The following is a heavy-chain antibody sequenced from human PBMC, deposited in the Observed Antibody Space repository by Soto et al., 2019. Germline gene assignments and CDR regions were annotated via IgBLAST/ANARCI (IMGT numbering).Heavy chain of an antibody. J-gene: IGHJ6*02. CDR1: GGSIISRGYY. CDR2: IYYSGST. Sequence: SETLSLTCPVSGGSIISRGYYWSWIRQHPGKGLEWIGYIYYSGSTYYNPSLKSRVTISVDTSKNQFSLKLSSVTAADTAVYYFARVSQQLVRLYYYGIDVWGQWSTVT. D-gene: IGHD6-6*01. CDR3: ARVSQQLVRLYYYGIDV. V-gene: IGHV4-31*03.